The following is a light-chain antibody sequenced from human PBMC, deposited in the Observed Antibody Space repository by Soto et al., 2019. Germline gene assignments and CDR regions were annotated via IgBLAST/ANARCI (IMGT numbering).Light chain of an antibody. V-gene: IGKV1-13*02. Sequence: AIQLTPSPSSMSASVGGRVTITCRASQGISTLLAWYQQKPGKAPKVLIYESSLLQSGVPSRFSGSGSGTDFTLTISSLQPEDFATYYCQHFKSFPITFGQGTRLEIK. CDR1: QGISTL. J-gene: IGKJ5*01. CDR3: QHFKSFPIT. CDR2: ESS.